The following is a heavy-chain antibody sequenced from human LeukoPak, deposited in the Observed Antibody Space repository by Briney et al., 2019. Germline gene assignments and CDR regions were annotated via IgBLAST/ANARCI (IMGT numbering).Heavy chain of an antibody. CDR2: MNPNSGNT. V-gene: IGHV1-8*01. J-gene: IGHJ5*02. D-gene: IGHD3-3*01. CDR1: GYTFTSYD. CDR3: ARGKGYYVPYNWFDR. Sequence: ASVKVSCKASGYTFTSYDINWVRQATGQGLEWMGWMNPNSGNTGYAQKFQGRVTMTRNTSISTAYMELSSLRSEDTAVYYCARGKGYYVPYNWFDRWGQGTLVTVSS.